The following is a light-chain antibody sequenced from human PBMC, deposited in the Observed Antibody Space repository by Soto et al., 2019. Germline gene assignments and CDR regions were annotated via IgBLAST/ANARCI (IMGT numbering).Light chain of an antibody. CDR1: QGISNY. Sequence: DIQMTQSPSSLSASVGDRVTITCRASQGISNYLAWYQQKPGKVPKLLIYAASTLQSGVTSRFSGSGSGTEFTLTISSLQPEDVATYYWQKYNSAPPKAFGQRSQVAFGQGTKVEIK. J-gene: IGKJ1*01. V-gene: IGKV1-27*01. CDR2: AAS. CDR3: QKYNSAPPKAFGQRSQVA.